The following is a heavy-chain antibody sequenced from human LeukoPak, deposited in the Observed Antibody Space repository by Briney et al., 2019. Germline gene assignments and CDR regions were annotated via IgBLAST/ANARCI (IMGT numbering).Heavy chain of an antibody. V-gene: IGHV4-39*07. CDR3: AREVTTSRRWFDP. CDR2: FHYSGST. D-gene: IGHD1-1*01. Sequence: PSETLSLTCTVSGGSISRSGYYWGWIRQPPGKGLEWIGSFHYSGSTYYNPSLKSRVTISVDTSKNQFSLKLSSVTAADTAVYYCAREVTTSRRWFDPWGQGTRVTVSS. J-gene: IGHJ5*02. CDR1: GGSISRSGYY.